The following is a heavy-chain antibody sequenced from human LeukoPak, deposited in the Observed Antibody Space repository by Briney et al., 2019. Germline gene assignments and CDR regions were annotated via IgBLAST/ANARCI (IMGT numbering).Heavy chain of an antibody. CDR3: ARDRYYDFWSGYLGAFDI. Sequence: SETLSLTCTVSGGSIGSYYWSWIRQPAGKGLEWIGRIYTSGSTNYNPSLKSRVTMSVDTSKNQFSLKLSSVTAADTAVYYCARDRYYDFWSGYLGAFDIWGQGTMVTVSS. V-gene: IGHV4-4*07. CDR1: GGSIGSYY. D-gene: IGHD3-3*01. CDR2: IYTSGST. J-gene: IGHJ3*02.